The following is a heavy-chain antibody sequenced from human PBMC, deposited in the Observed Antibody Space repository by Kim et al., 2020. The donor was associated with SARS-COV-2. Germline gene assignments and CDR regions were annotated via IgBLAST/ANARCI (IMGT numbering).Heavy chain of an antibody. CDR3: ASPPLRGASRWYFDL. CDR2: INHSGST. J-gene: IGHJ2*01. Sequence: SETLSLTCGVNDGSFNYYYWNWIRQSPGKGLEWIGEINHSGSTNYNPSLKSRLTISVDASKKQFSLNLTSVTAADTAVYYCASPPLRGASRWYFDLWGRGTRVSVSS. V-gene: IGHV4-34*01. CDR1: DGSFNYYY. D-gene: IGHD1-26*01.